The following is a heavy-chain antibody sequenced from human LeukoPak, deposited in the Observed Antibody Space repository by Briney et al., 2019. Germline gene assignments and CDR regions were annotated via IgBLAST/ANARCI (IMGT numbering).Heavy chain of an antibody. Sequence: PGGSLRLSCAASGFTFSSYAMSWVRQAPGKGLEWVSYISSSGSTIYYADSVKGRFTISRDNAKNSLYLQMNSLRAEDTAVYYCARDVRREQQLEPDAFDIWGQGTMVTVSS. CDR3: ARDVRREQQLEPDAFDI. D-gene: IGHD6-13*01. CDR2: ISSSGSTI. V-gene: IGHV3-48*04. CDR1: GFTFSSYA. J-gene: IGHJ3*02.